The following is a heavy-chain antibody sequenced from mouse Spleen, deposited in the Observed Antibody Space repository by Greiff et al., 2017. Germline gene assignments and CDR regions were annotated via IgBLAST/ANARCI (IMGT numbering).Heavy chain of an antibody. CDR2: IWRGGST. CDR3: AKNSGTPDYFDY. Sequence: VKLMESGPSLVQPSQSLSITCTVSGFSLTSYGVHWVRQSPGKGLEWLGVIWRGGSTDYNAAFMSRLSITKDNSKSQVFFKMNSLQADDTAIYYCAKNSGTPDYFDYWGQGTTLTVSS. CDR1: GFSLTSYG. D-gene: IGHD4-1*01. J-gene: IGHJ2*01. V-gene: IGHV2-5-1*01.